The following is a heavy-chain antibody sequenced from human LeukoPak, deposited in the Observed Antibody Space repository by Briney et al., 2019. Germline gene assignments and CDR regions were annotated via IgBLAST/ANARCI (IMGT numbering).Heavy chain of an antibody. CDR2: ISYDGSNK. CDR3: AKDVSWNWFDP. V-gene: IGHV3-30*18. J-gene: IGHJ5*02. Sequence: GRSLRLSCAASGFTFSTYAMHWVRQAPGKGLEWVAVISYDGSNKYYADSVKGRFTISRDNPKNTLYLQMNTLRAEDTAVYYCAKDVSWNWFDPWGQGTLVTVSS. CDR1: GFTFSTYA.